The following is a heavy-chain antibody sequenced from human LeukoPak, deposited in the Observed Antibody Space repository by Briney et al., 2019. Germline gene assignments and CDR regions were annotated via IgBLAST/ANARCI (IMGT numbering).Heavy chain of an antibody. CDR3: ARRGDSSGYYFDY. V-gene: IGHV4-39*07. J-gene: IGHJ4*02. D-gene: IGHD3-22*01. CDR2: IYYSGST. Sequence: PETLSLTCTVSGGSISSSSYYWGWIRQPPGKGLEWIGRIYYSGSTYYNPSLKSRVTISVDTSKNQFSLKLSSVTAADMAVYYCARRGDSSGYYFDYWGQGTLVTVSS. CDR1: GGSISSSSYY.